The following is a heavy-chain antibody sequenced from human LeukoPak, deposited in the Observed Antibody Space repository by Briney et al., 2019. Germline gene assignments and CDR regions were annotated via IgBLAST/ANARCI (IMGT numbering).Heavy chain of an antibody. Sequence: PGGSLRLSCAASGFTFSSYSMNWVRQAPGKGLEWVSSISSSSYIYYADSVKGRFTISRDNAKNSLYLQMNSLRAEDTAVYYCARETGRGEYYFDYWGQGTLVTVSS. CDR2: ISSSSYI. J-gene: IGHJ4*02. CDR1: GFTFSSYS. V-gene: IGHV3-21*01. CDR3: ARETGRGEYYFDY. D-gene: IGHD3-10*01.